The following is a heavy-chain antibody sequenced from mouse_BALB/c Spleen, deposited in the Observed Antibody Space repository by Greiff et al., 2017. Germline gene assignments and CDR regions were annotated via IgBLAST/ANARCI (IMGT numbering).Heavy chain of an antibody. J-gene: IGHJ2*01. CDR1: GYAFTNYL. CDR3: ARYYYGSSRYFDY. Sequence: QVQLQQSGAELVRPGTSVKVSCKASGYAFTNYLIEWVKQRPGQGLEWIGVINPGSGGTNYNEKFKGKATLTADKSSSTAYMQLSSLTSDDSAVYFCARYYYGSSRYFDYWGQGTTLTVSS. V-gene: IGHV1-54*01. D-gene: IGHD1-1*01. CDR2: INPGSGGT.